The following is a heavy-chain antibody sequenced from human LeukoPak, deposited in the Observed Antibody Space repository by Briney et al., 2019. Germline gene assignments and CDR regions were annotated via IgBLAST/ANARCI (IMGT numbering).Heavy chain of an antibody. Sequence: SETLSLTCTVSGGSISSSSYYWGWIRQPPGKGLEWIGGIYYSGSTYYNPSLKSRVTISVDTSKNQFSLKLSSVTAADTAVYYCARHLGYCSGGSCYQYNWFDPWGQGTLVTVSS. CDR2: IYYSGST. D-gene: IGHD2-15*01. CDR1: GGSISSSSYY. V-gene: IGHV4-39*01. J-gene: IGHJ5*02. CDR3: ARHLGYCSGGSCYQYNWFDP.